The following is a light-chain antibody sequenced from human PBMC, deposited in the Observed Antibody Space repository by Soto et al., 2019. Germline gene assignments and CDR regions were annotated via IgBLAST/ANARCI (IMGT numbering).Light chain of an antibody. Sequence: DILLTQSPATLSLSPGERATLSCRASQSFSGYLAWYQQKPGQAPRLLIYDASKRATGIPARFSGRGSGTDFTLTISTLAPENFAVYYCQQRSNWPPVITFGQETPLEIK. V-gene: IGKV3-11*01. J-gene: IGKJ5*01. CDR2: DAS. CDR3: QQRSNWPPVIT. CDR1: QSFSGY.